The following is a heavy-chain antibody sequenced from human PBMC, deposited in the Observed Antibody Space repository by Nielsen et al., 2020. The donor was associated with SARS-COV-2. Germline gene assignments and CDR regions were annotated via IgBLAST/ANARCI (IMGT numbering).Heavy chain of an antibody. V-gene: IGHV3-15*01. CDR1: GFTFSNAW. D-gene: IGHD3-16*01. CDR3: TKLQYGGFDM. J-gene: IGHJ3*02. CDR2: MKGKGDGGTT. Sequence: GESLKISCAASGFTFSNAWMNWVRQAPGKGLEWVGRMKGKGDGGTTDYGAPVKGRFTISRDDSKNMLYVEMNSLKTEDTAVYYCTKLQYGGFDMWGQRTMVTVSS.